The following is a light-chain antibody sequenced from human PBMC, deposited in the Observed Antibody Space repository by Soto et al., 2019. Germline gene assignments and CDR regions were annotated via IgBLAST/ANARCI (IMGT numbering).Light chain of an antibody. J-gene: IGKJ4*01. V-gene: IGKV3D-20*01. CDR2: DAY. Sequence: EIVLTQSPATLSLSPGERATLSCGASQSVSSSALALYQQKPGLAPRLLIYDAYSSATGIPDRVSGSGSGTDLALTIRSLEPEDVAVDYCHQYGSTPPLTFGGGTKVEIK. CDR1: QSVSSSA. CDR3: HQYGSTPPLT.